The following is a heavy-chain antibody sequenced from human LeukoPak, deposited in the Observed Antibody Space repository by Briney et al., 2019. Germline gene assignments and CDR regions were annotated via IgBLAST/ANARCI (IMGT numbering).Heavy chain of an antibody. D-gene: IGHD3-9*01. V-gene: IGHV3-48*01. Sequence: GGSLRLSCAASGFTFRSYAMNWVRQAPGKGLEWVSYISSSSSTIYNADSVKGRFTISRDNAKNSLYLQMNSLRAEDTAVYYCARSGTTSDILTGQNWFDPWGQGTLVTVSS. CDR3: ARSGTTSDILTGQNWFDP. J-gene: IGHJ5*02. CDR1: GFTFRSYA. CDR2: ISSSSSTI.